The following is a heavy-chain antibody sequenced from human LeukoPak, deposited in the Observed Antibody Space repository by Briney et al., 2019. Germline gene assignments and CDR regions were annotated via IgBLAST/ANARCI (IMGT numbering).Heavy chain of an antibody. CDR2: IIPIFGTA. CDR3: ARESSFYTGTFDY. CDR1: GGIFSSYA. D-gene: IGHD2/OR15-2a*01. V-gene: IGHV1-69*13. Sequence: ASVKVSCKAFGGIFSSYAISWVRQAPGQGLEWMGGIIPIFGTANYAQKFQGRVTIIADESTSTAYMELSSLRSEDTAVYYCARESSFYTGTFDYWGQGTLVTVSS. J-gene: IGHJ4*02.